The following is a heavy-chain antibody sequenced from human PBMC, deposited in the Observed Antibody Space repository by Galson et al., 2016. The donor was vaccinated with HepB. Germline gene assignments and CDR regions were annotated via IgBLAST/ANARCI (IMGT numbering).Heavy chain of an antibody. Sequence: SLRLSCAASGFTFRSYWMHWVRQAPGEGLEWVSHINTDGSNTNYADSVKGRFTISRDNSKNTLFLQMNSLRTADTAVYYCARDIDAYSGYDCPPDYWGQGTLVTVSS. CDR3: ARDIDAYSGYDCPPDY. CDR1: GFTFRSYW. V-gene: IGHV3-74*01. D-gene: IGHD5-12*01. CDR2: INTDGSNT. J-gene: IGHJ4*02.